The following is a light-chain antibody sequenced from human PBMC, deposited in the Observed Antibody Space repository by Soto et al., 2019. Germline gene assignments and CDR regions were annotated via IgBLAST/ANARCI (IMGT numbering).Light chain of an antibody. J-gene: IGKJ1*01. CDR2: GAS. Sequence: DNVLTQSPGTLSLSPGERATLSCRASQSVSSSYLAWYQQKPGQAPRLLIYGASSRATGIPDRFSGSGSGTDFTLTISRLEPEDFAVYYCQQYGSSPPWTFGQGTKVEIK. CDR1: QSVSSSY. CDR3: QQYGSSPPWT. V-gene: IGKV3-20*01.